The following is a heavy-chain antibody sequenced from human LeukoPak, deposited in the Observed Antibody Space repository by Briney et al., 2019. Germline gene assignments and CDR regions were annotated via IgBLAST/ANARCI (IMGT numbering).Heavy chain of an antibody. D-gene: IGHD6-13*01. J-gene: IGHJ4*02. CDR2: FSSVGSYK. CDR1: GFIFSDYD. CDR3: AKVGSSWYYFDY. V-gene: IGHV3-21*04. Sequence: GGSLRLSCAASGFIFSDYDMNWVRQAPGQVLEWVALFSSVGSYKYYADSVKGRFTISRDNAKSLLYLQLNSLRAEDTAVYYCAKVGSSWYYFDYWGQGTLVTVSS.